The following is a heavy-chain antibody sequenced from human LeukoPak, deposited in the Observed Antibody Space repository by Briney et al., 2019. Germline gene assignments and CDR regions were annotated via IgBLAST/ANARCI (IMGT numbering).Heavy chain of an antibody. D-gene: IGHD6-19*01. J-gene: IGHJ4*02. V-gene: IGHV3-21*01. CDR3: ARDRSSGWFDY. Sequence: GSLRLSCAASGFSFNYYAMNWVRQAPGKGLEWVSSISSSSSYIYYADSVKGRFTISRDNAKHSLYLQMNSLRAEDTAVYYCARDRSSGWFDYWGQGTLVTVSS. CDR1: GFSFNYYA. CDR2: ISSSSSYI.